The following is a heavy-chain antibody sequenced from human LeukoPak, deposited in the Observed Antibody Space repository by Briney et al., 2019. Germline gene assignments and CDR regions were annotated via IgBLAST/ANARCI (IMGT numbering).Heavy chain of an antibody. CDR1: GFTFSSYE. D-gene: IGHD3-22*01. J-gene: IGHJ2*01. CDR3: ARDVSDDSSGYYYDWYFDL. V-gene: IGHV3-48*03. Sequence: GGSLRLSCAASGFTFSSYEMNWVRQAPGKGLEWVSYISSSGSTIYYADSVKGRLTISRDNAKNSLYLQMNSLRAEDTAVYYCARDVSDDSSGYYYDWYFDLWGRGTLVTVSS. CDR2: ISSSGSTI.